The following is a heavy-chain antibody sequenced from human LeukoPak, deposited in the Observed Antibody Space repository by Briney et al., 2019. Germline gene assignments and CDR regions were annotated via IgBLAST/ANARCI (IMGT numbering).Heavy chain of an antibody. J-gene: IGHJ4*02. CDR1: DGSISSGGYS. CDR3: ARAKRYYDSSGYSNLYYFDY. D-gene: IGHD3-22*01. CDR2: IYHSGST. V-gene: IGHV4-30-2*01. Sequence: PSQTLSLTCAVSDGSISSGGYSWSWIRQPPGKGLEWIGYIYHSGSTYYNPSLKSRVTISVDRSKNQFSLKLSSVTAADTAVYYCARAKRYYDSSGYSNLYYFDYWGQGTLVTVSS.